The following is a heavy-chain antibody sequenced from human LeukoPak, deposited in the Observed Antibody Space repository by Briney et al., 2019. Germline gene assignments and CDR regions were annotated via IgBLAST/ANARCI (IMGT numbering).Heavy chain of an antibody. J-gene: IGHJ4*02. V-gene: IGHV4-34*01. CDR3: ARVGVTTGSYFDY. D-gene: IGHD4-11*01. Sequence: SETLPLTCAVYGGSFSGYYWSWIRQPPGKGLEWIGEINHSGSTNYNPSLKSRVTISVDTSKNQFSLKLSSVTAADTAVYYCARVGVTTGSYFDYWGQGTLVTVSS. CDR1: GGSFSGYY. CDR2: INHSGST.